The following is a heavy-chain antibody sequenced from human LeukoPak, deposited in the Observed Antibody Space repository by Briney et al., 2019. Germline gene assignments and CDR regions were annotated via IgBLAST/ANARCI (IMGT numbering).Heavy chain of an antibody. CDR3: ARENDWSGGNCYPGLNWFDP. J-gene: IGHJ5*02. D-gene: IGHD2-15*01. CDR2: INTNTGNP. CDR1: GYTFTRYA. Sequence: ASVKVSCKASGYTFTRYAMNWVRQAPGQGLEWMGWINTNTGNPTYAQGFTGRFVFSLDTSVSTAYLQISSLKAEDTAVYYCARENDWSGGNCYPGLNWFDPWGQGTLVTVSS. V-gene: IGHV7-4-1*02.